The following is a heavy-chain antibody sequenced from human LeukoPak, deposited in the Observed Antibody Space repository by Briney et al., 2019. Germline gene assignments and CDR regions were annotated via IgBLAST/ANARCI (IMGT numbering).Heavy chain of an antibody. CDR2: IFWNSDTI. J-gene: IGHJ4*02. CDR1: GFTFDDYA. Sequence: GGSLRLSCAASGFTFDDYAMHWVRQAPGKGLEWVSGIFWNSDTIGYADSVKGRFTISRDNAKNSLYLQMNSLRAEDTAVYYCARGLSSGWGQGTLVTVSS. D-gene: IGHD6-19*01. V-gene: IGHV3-9*01. CDR3: ARGLSSG.